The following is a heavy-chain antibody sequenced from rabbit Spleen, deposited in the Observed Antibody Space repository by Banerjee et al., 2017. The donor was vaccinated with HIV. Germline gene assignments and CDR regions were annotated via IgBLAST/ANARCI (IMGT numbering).Heavy chain of an antibody. Sequence: EQLEESGGGLVKPEGSLTLTCKASGVSLNDKDVMCWVRQAPGKGLEWIACINIVTGKSVYASWAKGRFTMSRTSSTTVTLQMTSLTVADTAIYFCARDLIGVIGWNFNLWGQGTLVTVS. D-gene: IGHD1-1*01. J-gene: IGHJ4*01. V-gene: IGHV1S45*01. CDR3: ARDLIGVIGWNFNL. CDR1: GVSLNDKDV. CDR2: INIVTGKS.